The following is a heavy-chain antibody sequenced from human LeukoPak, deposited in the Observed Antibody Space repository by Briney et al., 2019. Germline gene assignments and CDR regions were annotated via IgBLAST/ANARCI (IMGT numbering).Heavy chain of an antibody. CDR3: ARGLRRWLRDPFDY. J-gene: IGHJ4*02. CDR2: INHSGST. V-gene: IGHV4-34*01. CDR1: GGSFSGYY. D-gene: IGHD5-12*01. Sequence: PSETLSLTCAVYGGSFSGYYWSWIRQPPGKGLEWIGEINHSGSTNYNPSLKSRVTISVDTSKNQFSLNLSSVTAADTAVYYCARGLRRWLRDPFDYWGQGTLVTVSS.